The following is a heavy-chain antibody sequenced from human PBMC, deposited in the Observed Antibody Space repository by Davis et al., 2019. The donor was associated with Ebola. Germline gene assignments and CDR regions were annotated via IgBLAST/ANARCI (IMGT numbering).Heavy chain of an antibody. CDR1: GYTFTHYG. D-gene: IGHD1-1*01. V-gene: IGHV1-18*04. Sequence: ASVKVSCKASGYTFTHYGITWVRQAPGQGLEWMGWINPHNGNTNYAQNVQGRVTMTTDTSTSTAYMEVGSLSSDDTAVYYCARAQFPTTSDHWGQGTLVTVSS. J-gene: IGHJ4*02. CDR3: ARAQFPTTSDH. CDR2: INPHNGNT.